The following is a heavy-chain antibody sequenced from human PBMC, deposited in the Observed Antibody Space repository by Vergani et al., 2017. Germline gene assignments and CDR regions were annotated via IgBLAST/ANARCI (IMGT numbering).Heavy chain of an antibody. CDR2: IYYSGST. J-gene: IGHJ3*02. CDR1: GGSISSSSYY. V-gene: IGHV4-39*02. CDR3: ARDLPVRGDDAFDI. Sequence: QLQLQESGPGLVKPSETLSLTCTVSGGSISSSSYYWGWIRQPPGKGLEWIGSIYYSGSTYYNPSLKSRVTISVDTSKNQFSLKLSSVTASDTAVYYCARDLPVRGDDAFDIWGQGTMVTVSS. D-gene: IGHD3-10*01.